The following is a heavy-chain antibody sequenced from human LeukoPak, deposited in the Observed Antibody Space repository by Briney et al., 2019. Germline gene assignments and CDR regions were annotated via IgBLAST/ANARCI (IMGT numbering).Heavy chain of an antibody. CDR3: ARGVVDSSGYYYYAAFDI. D-gene: IGHD3-22*01. Sequence: SGTLSLTCAVSGGSISSSNWWSWVRQPPGKGLEWIGEIYHSGSTNYNPSLKSRVTISVDKSKNQFSLKLSSVTAADTAVYYCARGVVDSSGYYYYAAFDIWGQGTMVTVSS. V-gene: IGHV4-4*02. J-gene: IGHJ3*02. CDR1: GGSISSSNW. CDR2: IYHSGST.